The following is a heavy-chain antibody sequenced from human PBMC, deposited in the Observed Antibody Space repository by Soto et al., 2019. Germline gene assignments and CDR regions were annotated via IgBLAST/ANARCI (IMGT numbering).Heavy chain of an antibody. Sequence: GGSLRLSCAASGFNFNGSAIHWVRQASGKGLEWLGRIRSKPKSLSTSYAASVKGRFTISRDDSKSTAYLQMNSLKTEDTAVYYCTSPAKPGENVLLNDYWGQGALVTSPQ. D-gene: IGHD2-15*01. J-gene: IGHJ4*02. CDR3: TSPAKPGENVLLNDY. V-gene: IGHV3-73*01. CDR1: GFNFNGSA. CDR2: IRSKPKSLST.